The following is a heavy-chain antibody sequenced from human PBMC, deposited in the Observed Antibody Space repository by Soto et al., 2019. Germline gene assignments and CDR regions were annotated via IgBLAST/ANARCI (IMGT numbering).Heavy chain of an antibody. V-gene: IGHV3-23*01. CDR2: VGGSGDYT. D-gene: IGHD3-9*01. J-gene: IGHJ4*02. CDR1: GFTFSSYA. Sequence: EVQLLESGGGLVQPGGSLRLSCAASGFTFSSYAMIWVRQAPGKGLEWVSGVGGSGDYTYYADSVKGRFTISRDNSKNTVYLQISRLRAEDTAVYYCAKVLTGYYYYFEYWGQGTLVTVSS. CDR3: AKVLTGYYYYFEY.